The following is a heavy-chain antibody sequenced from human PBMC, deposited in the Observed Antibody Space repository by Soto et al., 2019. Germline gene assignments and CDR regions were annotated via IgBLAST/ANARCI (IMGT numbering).Heavy chain of an antibody. CDR1: GGTFSSYA. CDR3: ASSGTSYGSSSYYYYGMDV. D-gene: IGHD3-10*01. Sequence: QVQLVQSGAEVKKPGSSVKVSCKASGGTFSSYAISWVRQAPGQGLEWMGGIIPIFGTANYAQKFQGRVTITADESTSTAYMELSSLRSEDTAVYYCASSGTSYGSSSYYYYGMDVWGQGTTVTVSS. J-gene: IGHJ6*02. CDR2: IIPIFGTA. V-gene: IGHV1-69*12.